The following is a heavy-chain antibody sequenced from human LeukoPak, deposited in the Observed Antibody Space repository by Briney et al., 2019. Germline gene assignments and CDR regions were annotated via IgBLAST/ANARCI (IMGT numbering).Heavy chain of an antibody. CDR1: GFTFSTYW. CDR2: IKQDGRVR. V-gene: IGHV3-7*01. CDR3: ARDVDGDLDY. D-gene: IGHD4-17*01. J-gene: IGHJ4*02. Sequence: GGSLRLSCAASGFTFSTYWTAWVRQTPGKGLEWVANIKQDGRVRQYVDSVKGRFTISRDNAKNSMFLQMNSLRAEDTAVYYCARDVDGDLDYWGQGTLVTVSS.